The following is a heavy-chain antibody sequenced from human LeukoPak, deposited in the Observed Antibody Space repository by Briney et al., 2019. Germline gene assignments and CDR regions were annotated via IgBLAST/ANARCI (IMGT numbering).Heavy chain of an antibody. CDR1: GFTFSSYG. CDR3: AKRRNSGSYSGFDY. Sequence: GGSLRLSCAASGFTFSSYGMHWVRQAPGKGLEWVAVIWYDGSNKYYADSVKGRFTISRDNSKNTLYLQMNSLRAEDTAVYYCAKRRNSGSYSGFDYWGQGTLVTVSS. V-gene: IGHV3-33*06. CDR2: IWYDGSNK. J-gene: IGHJ4*02. D-gene: IGHD1-26*01.